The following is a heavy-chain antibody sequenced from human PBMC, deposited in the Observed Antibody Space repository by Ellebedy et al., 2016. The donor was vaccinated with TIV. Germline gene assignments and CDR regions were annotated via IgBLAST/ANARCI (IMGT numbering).Heavy chain of an antibody. D-gene: IGHD3-10*01. CDR2: FSGSGGST. Sequence: GGSLRLXXAASGFTFSSYAMSWVRQAPGKGLEWVSAFSGSGGSTYYADSVKGRFTISRDNSKNTLYLEMNSLRAEDTAVYYCAKDRFGELYRIGDYWGQGTLVTVSS. CDR3: AKDRFGELYRIGDY. V-gene: IGHV3-23*01. J-gene: IGHJ4*02. CDR1: GFTFSSYA.